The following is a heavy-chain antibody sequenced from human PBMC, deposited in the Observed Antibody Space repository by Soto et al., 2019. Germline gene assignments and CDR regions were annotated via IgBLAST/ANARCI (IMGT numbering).Heavy chain of an antibody. D-gene: IGHD2-2*01. V-gene: IGHV3-23*01. CDR2: ISSSGGST. J-gene: IGHJ4*02. Sequence: PGGSLRLSCAASGFTFSSYAMSWVRQAPGKGLEWVSAISSSGGSTYYADSVKGRFTISRDNSKNTLYLQMNSLRAEDTAVYYCAKARGSSTPAPGSYWGQGTLVTVSS. CDR1: GFTFSSYA. CDR3: AKARGSSTPAPGSY.